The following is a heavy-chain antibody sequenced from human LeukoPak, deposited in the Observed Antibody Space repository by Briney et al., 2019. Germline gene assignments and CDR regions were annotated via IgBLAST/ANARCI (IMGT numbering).Heavy chain of an antibody. D-gene: IGHD1-14*01. CDR3: APSTGLYYFDY. CDR2: VDPEDGET. J-gene: IGHJ4*02. V-gene: IGHV1-69-2*01. Sequence: ASVKVSCKVSGYTFTDYYMQWVQQAPGYGLEWMGLVDPEDGETIYAEKFQGRVTITADTSTDTAYMELSSLRSEDTAVYYCAPSTGLYYFDYWGQGTLVTVSS. CDR1: GYTFTDYY.